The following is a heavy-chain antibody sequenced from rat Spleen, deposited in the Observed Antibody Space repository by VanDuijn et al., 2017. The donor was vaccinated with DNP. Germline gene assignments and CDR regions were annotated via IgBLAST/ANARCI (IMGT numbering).Heavy chain of an antibody. V-gene: IGHV2-41*01. CDR3: ARYLVRGRRGFAY. Sequence: QVQLKESGPGLVQPSQTLSLTCTVSGFSLTSYHVHWVRQPPGKGLEWMGVIWNFGGTRYHSTLKSRLTITRDTSKSQVFLKMNSLQAEDTATYYCARYLVRGRRGFAYWGQGTLVTVSS. D-gene: IGHD4-1*01. J-gene: IGHJ3*01. CDR1: GFSLTSYH. CDR2: IWNFGGT.